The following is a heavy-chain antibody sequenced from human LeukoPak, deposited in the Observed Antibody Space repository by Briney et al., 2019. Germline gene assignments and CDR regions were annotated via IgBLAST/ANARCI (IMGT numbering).Heavy chain of an antibody. J-gene: IGHJ4*02. CDR3: ARRHGDYFDY. V-gene: IGHV3-30*04. CDR2: ISHDGSNK. CDR1: GFTFSSYA. D-gene: IGHD4-17*01. Sequence: GGSLRLSCAASGFTFSSYAMHWVRQAPGKGLEWVAVISHDGSNKYYADSVKGRFTISRDNAKNSLYLQMNSLRAEDTAVYYCARRHGDYFDYWGQGTLVTVSS.